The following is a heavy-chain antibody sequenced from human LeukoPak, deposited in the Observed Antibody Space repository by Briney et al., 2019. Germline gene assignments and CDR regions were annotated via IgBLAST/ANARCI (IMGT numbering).Heavy chain of an antibody. V-gene: IGHV4-59*03. CDR3: AGWDERLHAFDL. D-gene: IGHD1-26*01. CDR2: ICNRGST. Sequence: PSETLSLTCTLSGDSISIFCWNWIRQPPGKGPQWIGYICNRGSTNYNPPLNSRVTISLDTSRNQFSLKLRSMTAADTAVYYCAGWDERLHAFDLWGQGTMVTVSS. J-gene: IGHJ3*01. CDR1: GDSISIFC.